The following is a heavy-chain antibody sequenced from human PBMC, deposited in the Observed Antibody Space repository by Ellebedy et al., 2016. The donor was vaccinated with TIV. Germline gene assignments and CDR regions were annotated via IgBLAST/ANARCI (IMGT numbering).Heavy chain of an antibody. J-gene: IGHJ6*02. V-gene: IGHV4-4*07. Sequence: MPSETLSLTCTVSGGSISDYFWTWIRQSAGKGLEYIGRINTSGSTNSSTSLKSRLSMSIDTSKNQFSLRLTPVTAADTAVYYCARYSGNPKYNHYSVDAWGQGTTVTVSS. CDR3: ARYSGNPKYNHYSVDA. CDR2: INTSGST. CDR1: GGSISDYF. D-gene: IGHD1-26*01.